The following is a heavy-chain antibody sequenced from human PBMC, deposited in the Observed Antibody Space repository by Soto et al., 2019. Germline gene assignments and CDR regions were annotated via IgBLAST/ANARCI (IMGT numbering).Heavy chain of an antibody. CDR2: INPNNGDT. V-gene: IGHV1-2*02. CDR3: ARDIGGVSGIDY. D-gene: IGHD2-21*01. Sequence: ASVKVSCKASGYSLRGNYIHWVRQTPGRGLEWMAWINPNNGDTNYAQKFEGRVTVTRDTSITTAFMELSSLRSDDSAIYYCARDIGGVSGIDYWGQGTPVTVSS. J-gene: IGHJ4*02. CDR1: GYSLRGNY.